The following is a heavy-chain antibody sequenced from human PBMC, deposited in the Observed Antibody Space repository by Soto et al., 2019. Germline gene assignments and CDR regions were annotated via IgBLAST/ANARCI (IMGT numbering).Heavy chain of an antibody. V-gene: IGHV4-34*01. CDR1: GGSFSGYY. J-gene: IGHJ6*02. D-gene: IGHD2-2*02. Sequence: PSETLSLTCAVYGGSFSGYYWSWIRQPPGKGLEWIGEINHSGSTNYNPSLKSRVTISVDTSKNQFSLKLSSVTAADTAVYYCAREWDIVVVPAAIQNYYYGMDVWGQGTTVTVSS. CDR2: INHSGST. CDR3: AREWDIVVVPAAIQNYYYGMDV.